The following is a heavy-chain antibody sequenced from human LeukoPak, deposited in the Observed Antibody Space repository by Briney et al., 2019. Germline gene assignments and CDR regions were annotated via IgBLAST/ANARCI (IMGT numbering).Heavy chain of an antibody. CDR1: GFTFSSYW. Sequence: GGSLRLSCAASGFTFSSYWMHWVRQVPGKGLLWVSRINSDGSGTTYADSVKGRFTISRDNAKNTLYLQMNSLRAEDTAVYYCGKVLNYDSSGFPLRWHPAEYFQHGGQAPLVT. J-gene: IGHJ1*01. CDR2: INSDGSGT. CDR3: GKVLNYDSSGFPLRWHPAEYFQH. D-gene: IGHD3-22*01. V-gene: IGHV3-74*01.